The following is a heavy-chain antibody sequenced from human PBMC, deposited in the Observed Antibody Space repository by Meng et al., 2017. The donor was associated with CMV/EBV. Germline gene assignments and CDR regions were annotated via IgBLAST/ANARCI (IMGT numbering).Heavy chain of an antibody. CDR3: ARVLEDVVVVAPNYYYGMDV. V-gene: IGHV3-21*01. D-gene: IGHD2-15*01. Sequence: GGPLRPSCAASGFTFISYSITWVRQSPGKGLEWVSFISSSSSYTFYIDSVKGRFTISRDNAKNLVYLQMNSLRAEDTAMYYCARVLEDVVVVAPNYYYGMDVWGQGTTVTVSS. J-gene: IGHJ6*01. CDR1: GFTFISYS. CDR2: ISSSSSYT.